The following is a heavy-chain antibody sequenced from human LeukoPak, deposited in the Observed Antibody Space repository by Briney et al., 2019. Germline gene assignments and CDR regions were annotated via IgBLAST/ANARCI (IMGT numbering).Heavy chain of an antibody. CDR3: ATQRGSYLWGTDFDY. CDR1: GYTFTVYY. CDR2: INPNSSDT. D-gene: IGHD3-16*01. V-gene: IGHV1-2*02. Sequence: GASVTVSFTASGYTFTVYYMHWVRQAPGQGNEWMGWINPNSSDTKYSQKYQGRVTITRDTYISTAYMELSRQRSDDTAVYYCATQRGSYLWGTDFDYWGQGTLVTVSS. J-gene: IGHJ4*02.